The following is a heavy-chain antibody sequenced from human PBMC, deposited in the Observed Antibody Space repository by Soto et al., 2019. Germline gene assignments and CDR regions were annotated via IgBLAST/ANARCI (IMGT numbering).Heavy chain of an antibody. Sequence: SVKVSCKASGDTFSSYAISWVRQAPGQGLEWMGGITPIFGTANYAQKFQGRVTITADESTSTAYMELSSLRSEDRAVYYCARDGSGYRSRASPMDVWGQGTTVTVSS. CDR3: ARDGSGYRSRASPMDV. D-gene: IGHD3-22*01. J-gene: IGHJ6*02. CDR1: GDTFSSYA. CDR2: ITPIFGTA. V-gene: IGHV1-69*13.